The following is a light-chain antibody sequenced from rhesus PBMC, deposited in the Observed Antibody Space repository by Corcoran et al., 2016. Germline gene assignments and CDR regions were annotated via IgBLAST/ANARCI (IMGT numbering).Light chain of an antibody. CDR3: QQHNSYPLT. CDR1: QGISSY. CDR2: AAS. J-gene: IGKJ4*01. V-gene: IGKV1-25*01. Sequence: DIQMTQSPSSLSASVGDRVTITCRASQGISSYLAWYQQKPGKAPKLLIYAASTLQSGVPSRFSGNGSWTDFTLTISSLQPEDFATYYCQQHNSYPLTFGGGTKVELK.